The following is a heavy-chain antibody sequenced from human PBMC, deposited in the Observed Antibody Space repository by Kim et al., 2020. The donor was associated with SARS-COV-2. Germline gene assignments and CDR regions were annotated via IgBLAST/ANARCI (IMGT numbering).Heavy chain of an antibody. V-gene: IGHV3-33*05. CDR1: GFTFSSYG. J-gene: IGHJ4*02. CDR2: ISYDGSNK. D-gene: IGHD3-22*01. Sequence: GGSLRLSCAASGFTFSSYGMHWVRQAPGKGLEWVAVISYDGSNKYYADSVKGRFTISRDNSKNTLYLQMNSLRAEDTAVYYCARGGEVVITNGVWFDYWGQGTLVTVSS. CDR3: ARGGEVVITNGVWFDY.